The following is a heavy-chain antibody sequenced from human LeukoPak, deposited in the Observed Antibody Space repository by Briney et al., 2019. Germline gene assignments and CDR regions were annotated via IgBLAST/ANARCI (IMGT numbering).Heavy chain of an antibody. J-gene: IGHJ4*02. V-gene: IGHV1-8*03. CDR1: GYTFANYD. D-gene: IGHD6-13*01. Sequence: SVKVSCKASGYTFANYDINWGRQATGQGLEWMGWMNPNSGNTAYTKKFQGRVTITRNTSISTANMELSSLRSEDTAVYYCARGRSSSRSGGFDYWGQGTLVTVSS. CDR2: MNPNSGNT. CDR3: ARGRSSSRSGGFDY.